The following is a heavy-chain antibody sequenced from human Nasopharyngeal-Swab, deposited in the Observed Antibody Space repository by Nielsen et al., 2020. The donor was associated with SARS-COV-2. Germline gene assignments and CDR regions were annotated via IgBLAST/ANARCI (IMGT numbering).Heavy chain of an antibody. Sequence: GESLKISCQGSGYTFTNNWITRVRQMPGKGLEWMGRIDPSDFYTYYSPSFQGHVIISADKSINTAYMQWSSLKAPDTAMYYCARQIGDYGFDAFDVWGQGTMVTVSS. CDR1: GYTFTNNW. CDR3: ARQIGDYGFDAFDV. J-gene: IGHJ3*01. CDR2: IDPSDFYT. D-gene: IGHD4-17*01. V-gene: IGHV5-10-1*01.